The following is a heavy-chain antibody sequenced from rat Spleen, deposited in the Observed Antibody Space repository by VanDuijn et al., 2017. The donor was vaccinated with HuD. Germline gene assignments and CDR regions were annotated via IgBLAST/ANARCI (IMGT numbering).Heavy chain of an antibody. V-gene: IGHV5-25*01. Sequence: EVQLVESDGGLVQPGRSLKLSCAASGFTFSDYYMAWVRQAPKKGLEWVASISPSGVYTYFRDSVKGRFTVSRDNARTTLYLQMDSLRSEDTATYYCARRGYGGYFDYWGQGFMVTVSS. CDR1: GFTFSDYY. J-gene: IGHJ2*01. CDR3: ARRGYGGYFDY. D-gene: IGHD1-11*01. CDR2: ISPSGVYT.